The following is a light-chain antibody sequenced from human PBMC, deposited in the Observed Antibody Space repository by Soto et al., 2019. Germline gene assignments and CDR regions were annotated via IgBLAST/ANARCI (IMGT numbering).Light chain of an antibody. CDR1: QSVSSSY. J-gene: IGKJ2*01. CDR2: GAS. V-gene: IGKV3-20*01. Sequence: EIVLTQSPGTLSLSPGERATLSCRASQSVSSSYLAWYQQKPGQAPRLLVYGASSSATDIPDRFSGSESGTDFTLTISRLEPEDFAVYYCQQYGSSPYTCGQGTKLEIK. CDR3: QQYGSSPYT.